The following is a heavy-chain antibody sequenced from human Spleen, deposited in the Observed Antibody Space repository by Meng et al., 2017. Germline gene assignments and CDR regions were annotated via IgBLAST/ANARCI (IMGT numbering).Heavy chain of an antibody. CDR3: ARVVYSYGPYYFDY. CDR2: IYHSGST. D-gene: IGHD5-18*01. Sequence: GSLRLSCTVSTYSISSGYYWGWIRQPPGKGLEWIGNIYHSGSTYYNPSLKSRVTISVDTSKNQFSLKLSSVTAADTAVYYCARVVYSYGPYYFDYWGQGTLVTVSS. CDR1: TYSISSGYY. J-gene: IGHJ4*02. V-gene: IGHV4-38-2*02.